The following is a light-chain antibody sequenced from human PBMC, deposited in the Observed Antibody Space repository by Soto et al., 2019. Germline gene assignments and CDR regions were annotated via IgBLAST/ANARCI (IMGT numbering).Light chain of an antibody. V-gene: IGLV2-14*01. Sequence: QSALTQPASVSGSPGQSITISCTGTSSDIGAYGFVSWYQHHPCKAPKLLIYEVSYRPSGVSSRFSGSKSGNSASLTISGLQGEDDCDYYCSSFTSSSALDVFGPGTKVTV. J-gene: IGLJ1*01. CDR1: SSDIGAYGF. CDR3: SSFTSSSALDV. CDR2: EVS.